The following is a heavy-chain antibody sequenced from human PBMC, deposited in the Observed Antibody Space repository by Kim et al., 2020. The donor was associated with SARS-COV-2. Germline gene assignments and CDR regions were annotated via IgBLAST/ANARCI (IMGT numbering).Heavy chain of an antibody. CDR1: GFTFGDYA. D-gene: IGHD3-3*01. CDR2: ISWNSGSI. Sequence: GGSLRLSCAASGFTFGDYAMHWVRQAPGKGLEWVSGISWNSGSIGYADSVKGRLTISRDNAKNTLYLQMNSLRAEDTALYYCANDYQKTIFGVVIWDYFDYWGQGTLVAVSS. CDR3: ANDYQKTIFGVVIWDYFDY. V-gene: IGHV3-9*01. J-gene: IGHJ4*02.